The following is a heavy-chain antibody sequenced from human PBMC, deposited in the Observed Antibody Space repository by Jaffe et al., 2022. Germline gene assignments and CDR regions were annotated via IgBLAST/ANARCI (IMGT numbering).Heavy chain of an antibody. CDR2: IYHSGST. J-gene: IGHJ4*02. CDR3: ARDSGGSYYDSSGYFPSPGFDY. Sequence: QVQLQESGPGLVKPSETLSLTCAVSGYSISSGYYWGWIRQPPGKGLEWIGSIYHSGSTYYNPSLKSRVTISVDTSKNQFSLKLSSVTAADTAVYYCARDSGGSYYDSSGYFPSPGFDYWGQGTLVTVSS. CDR1: GYSISSGYY. D-gene: IGHD3-22*01. V-gene: IGHV4-38-2*02.